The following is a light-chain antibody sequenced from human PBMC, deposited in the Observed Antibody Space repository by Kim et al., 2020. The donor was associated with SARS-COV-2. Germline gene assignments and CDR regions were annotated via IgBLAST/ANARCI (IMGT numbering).Light chain of an antibody. CDR3: QQYNNWPLT. CDR1: QSVSSN. CDR2: GAS. J-gene: IGKJ4*01. V-gene: IGKV3D-15*01. Sequence: VSPGERATLSCRASQSVSSNLAWYQQKPGQAPRLLSYGASTRATGIPARFSGSGSVTEFTLTISSLQSEDFAVYYCQQYNNWPLTFCGGTKVDIK.